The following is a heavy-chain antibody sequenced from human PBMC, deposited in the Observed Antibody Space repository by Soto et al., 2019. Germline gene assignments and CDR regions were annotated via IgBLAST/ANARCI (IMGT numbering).Heavy chain of an antibody. J-gene: IGHJ6*02. CDR3: ARDRSRIQLPSLYYYYYGMDV. D-gene: IGHD5-18*01. CDR2: IYYSGST. Sequence: SETLSLTCTVSGGSISSYYWSWIRQPPGKGLEWIGYIYYSGSTNYNPSLKSRVTISVDTSKNQFSLKLSSVTAADTAVYYCARDRSRIQLPSLYYYYYGMDVWGQGTTVTVSS. V-gene: IGHV4-59*01. CDR1: GGSISSYY.